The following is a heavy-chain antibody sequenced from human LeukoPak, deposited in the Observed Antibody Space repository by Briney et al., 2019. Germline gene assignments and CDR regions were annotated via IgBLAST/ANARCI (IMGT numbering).Heavy chain of an antibody. CDR3: ATINFRPY. V-gene: IGHV3-30*04. D-gene: IGHD1-1*01. J-gene: IGHJ4*02. Sequence: GGSLRLSCAASGFTFSSYAMHRVRQVPGKGLEWVAVISYDGSNKYYADSVKGRFTISRDVAKNSLFLQMNSLRAEDTAIYYCATINFRPYWGQGTLVTVSS. CDR1: GFTFSSYA. CDR2: ISYDGSNK.